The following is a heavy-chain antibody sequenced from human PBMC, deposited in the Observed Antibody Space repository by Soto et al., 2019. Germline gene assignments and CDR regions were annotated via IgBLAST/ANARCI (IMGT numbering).Heavy chain of an antibody. CDR3: ASSPRGYCSSTSCRELGNYYGMDV. CDR2: IDPSDSYT. CDR1: GYSFTSYW. D-gene: IGHD2-2*01. J-gene: IGHJ6*02. Sequence: PGESLKISCKGSGYSFTSYWISWVRQMPGKGLEWTGRIDPSDSYTNYSPSFQGHVTISADKSISTAYLQWSSLKASDTAMYYCASSPRGYCSSTSCRELGNYYGMDVWGQGTTVTVSS. V-gene: IGHV5-10-1*01.